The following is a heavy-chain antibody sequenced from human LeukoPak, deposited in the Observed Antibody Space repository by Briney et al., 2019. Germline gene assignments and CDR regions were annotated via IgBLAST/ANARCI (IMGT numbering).Heavy chain of an antibody. D-gene: IGHD3-22*01. CDR1: GFTFSSYW. J-gene: IGHJ4*02. Sequence: GGSLRLSCAASGFTFSSYWMHWVRQAPGKGLVWVSRINSDGSSTSYADSVKGRFTISRDNAKNTLYLQMDSLTAEDTAVYYCARGDDDSITMIDWGQGTLVTVS. CDR2: INSDGSST. V-gene: IGHV3-74*01. CDR3: ARGDDDSITMID.